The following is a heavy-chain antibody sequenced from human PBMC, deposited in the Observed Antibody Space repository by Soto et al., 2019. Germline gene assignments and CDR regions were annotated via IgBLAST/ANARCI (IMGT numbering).Heavy chain of an antibody. CDR2: IYYSGST. V-gene: IGHV4-59*01. J-gene: IGHJ4*02. Sequence: SETLSLTCTVSGGSISSYYWIWIRQPPGKGLEWIGYIYYSGSTNYNPSLKSRVTISVDTSKNQFSLKLSSVTAADTAVYYCARVRRGTGSLVLLDYWXQGTLVTVSS. D-gene: IGHD6-13*01. CDR1: GGSISSYY. CDR3: ARVRRGTGSLVLLDY.